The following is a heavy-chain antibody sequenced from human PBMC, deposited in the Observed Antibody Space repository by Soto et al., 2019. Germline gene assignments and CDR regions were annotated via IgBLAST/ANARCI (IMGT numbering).Heavy chain of an antibody. J-gene: IGHJ4*02. CDR2: IWYDGSNK. V-gene: IGHV3-33*06. Sequence: QVQLVESGGGVVQPGRSLRLSCAASGFTFSSYGMHWVRQAPGKGLEWVAVIWYDGSNKYYADSVKGRFTISRDNSKNTRYLQMNSLRAEDTAVYYCAKVEYGDYRPPFDYWGQGTLVTVSS. D-gene: IGHD4-17*01. CDR1: GFTFSSYG. CDR3: AKVEYGDYRPPFDY.